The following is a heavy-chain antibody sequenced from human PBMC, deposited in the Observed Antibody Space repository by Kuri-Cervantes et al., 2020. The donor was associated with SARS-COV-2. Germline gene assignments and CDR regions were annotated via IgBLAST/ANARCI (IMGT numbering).Heavy chain of an antibody. V-gene: IGHV3-52*01. CDR3: ANWNEIDY. CDR1: GFTFSSSW. J-gene: IGHJ4*02. Sequence: GESLKISCAASGFTFSSSWMHWVCQAPEKGLEWVADIKCDGSEKYYVDSVKGRLTISRDNAKNSLYLQMNSLRAEDTAVYYCANWNEIDYWGQGTLVTVSS. D-gene: IGHD1-20*01. CDR2: IKCDGSEK.